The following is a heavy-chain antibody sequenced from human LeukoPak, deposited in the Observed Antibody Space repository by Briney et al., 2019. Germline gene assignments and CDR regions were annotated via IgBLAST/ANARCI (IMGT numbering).Heavy chain of an antibody. CDR2: ISGSGAST. CDR3: ARSRHPYYYDSSGYPRVYFDY. CDR1: GFSFSSYA. J-gene: IGHJ4*02. Sequence: GGSLRLSCAASGFSFSSYAMSWVRQAPGKGLEWVSAISGSGASTYYADSVKGRFTISRDNSKNTLYLQMNSLRAEDTAVYYCARSRHPYYYDSSGYPRVYFDYWGQGTLVTVSS. V-gene: IGHV3-23*01. D-gene: IGHD3-22*01.